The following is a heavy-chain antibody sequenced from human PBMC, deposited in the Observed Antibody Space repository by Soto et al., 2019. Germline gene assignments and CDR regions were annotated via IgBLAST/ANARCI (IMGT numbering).Heavy chain of an antibody. V-gene: IGHV3-7*03. Sequence: GGSLRLSCAASGFTFSSYWMSWVRQAPGKGLEWVANIKQDGSEKYYVDSVKGRFTISRDNAKNSLYLQMNSLRAEDTAVYYCARDMDCSSTSCYTELYYYYGMDVWGQGTTVTVS. J-gene: IGHJ6*02. CDR1: GFTFSSYW. CDR3: ARDMDCSSTSCYTELYYYYGMDV. D-gene: IGHD2-2*02. CDR2: IKQDGSEK.